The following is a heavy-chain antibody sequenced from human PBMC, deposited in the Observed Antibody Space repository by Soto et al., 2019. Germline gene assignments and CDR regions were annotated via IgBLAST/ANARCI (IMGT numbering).Heavy chain of an antibody. J-gene: IGHJ4*02. CDR3: ARGRKGFSSSCYVD. V-gene: IGHV4-34*01. CDR2: INDSGGT. CDR1: GGSFSGYY. D-gene: IGHD6-13*01. Sequence: SENLSLTCAVDGGSFSGYYWTWIRQPPGKGLEWIGEINDSGGTDYNPSLKSRVTISLDTSKNQLSLKLSSVTAADTAVYYCARGRKGFSSSCYVDWGQGTLVTVSS.